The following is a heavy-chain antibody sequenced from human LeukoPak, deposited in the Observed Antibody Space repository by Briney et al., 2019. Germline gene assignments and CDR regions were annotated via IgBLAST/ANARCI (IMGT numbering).Heavy chain of an antibody. CDR1: GFTFSSYW. D-gene: IGHD3-22*01. V-gene: IGHV4-34*01. CDR2: INHSGST. J-gene: IGHJ4*02. Sequence: GSLRLSCAASGFTFSSYWMSWVRQAPGKGLEWIGEINHSGSTNYNPSLKSRVTISVDTSKNQFSLKLSSVTAADTAVYYCARKHYYDSSGYFFDYWGQGTLVTVSS. CDR3: ARKHYYDSSGYFFDY.